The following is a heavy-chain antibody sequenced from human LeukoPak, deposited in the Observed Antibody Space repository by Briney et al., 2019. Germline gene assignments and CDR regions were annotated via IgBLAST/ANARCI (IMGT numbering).Heavy chain of an antibody. CDR1: GFTFSSYS. J-gene: IGHJ4*02. CDR3: ARVKDYYGSGSYSDY. V-gene: IGHV3-21*01. D-gene: IGHD3-10*01. CDR2: ISSSSSYI. Sequence: GGSLRLSCAASGFTFSSYSMNWVRQAPGKGLEWVSSISSSSSYIYYADSVKGRFTISRDNAKNSLYLQMNSLRAEDTAVYYCARVKDYYGSGSYSDYWGQGTLVTVSS.